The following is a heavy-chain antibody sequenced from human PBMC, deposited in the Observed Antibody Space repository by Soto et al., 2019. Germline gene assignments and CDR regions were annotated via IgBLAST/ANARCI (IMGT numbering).Heavy chain of an antibody. CDR2: ISAYNGNT. V-gene: IGHV1-18*04. Sequence: ASVKVSCKASGYTFTSYGISWVRQAPGQGLEWMGWISAYNGNTNYAQKLQGRVTMTTDTSTSTAYMELRSLRSDDTAVYYCAREDSSSWYGRSPFDIWGQGTMVTVSS. J-gene: IGHJ3*02. CDR3: AREDSSSWYGRSPFDI. CDR1: GYTFTSYG. D-gene: IGHD6-13*01.